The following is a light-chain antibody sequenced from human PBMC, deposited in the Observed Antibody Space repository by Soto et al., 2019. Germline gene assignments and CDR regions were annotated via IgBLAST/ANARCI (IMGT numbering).Light chain of an antibody. CDR3: QQANSFPWT. J-gene: IGKJ1*01. V-gene: IGKV1-12*01. CDR2: AAS. Sequence: DIQMTQSPSTLSGSVGDRVTITCRASQTISSWLAWYQQKPGKAPKILIYAASNLQSGVPSRFSGSGSGTDFTLTISSLQPEDFATYYCQQANSFPWTFGQGTKVDIK. CDR1: QTISSW.